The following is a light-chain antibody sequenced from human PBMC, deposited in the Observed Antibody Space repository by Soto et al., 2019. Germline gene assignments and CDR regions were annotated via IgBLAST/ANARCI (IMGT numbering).Light chain of an antibody. CDR3: QQYKNYSWT. J-gene: IGKJ1*01. CDR2: DAS. V-gene: IGKV1-5*01. Sequence: DVEMTQSPSALXASVVDTVTXTFRASQSISSWLAWYQQKPGKAPKVLIYDASSLKSGVPSRFSGSGSGTEFTLTISSLQPDDFATYYCQQYKNYSWTFGQGTKVDI. CDR1: QSISSW.